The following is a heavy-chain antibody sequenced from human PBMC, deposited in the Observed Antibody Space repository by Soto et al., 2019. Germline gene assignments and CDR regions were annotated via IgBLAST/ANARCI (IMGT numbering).Heavy chain of an antibody. J-gene: IGHJ1*01. D-gene: IGHD6-25*01. V-gene: IGHV3-9*01. CDR2: ISWRSGSV. CDR3: AKAGLIAAPPDY. CDR1: GFIVDEYA. Sequence: GGSLRLSCVVSGFIVDEYAMHWVRQTPGKGLEWVSGISWRSGSVAYADSVRGRFTTSRDAAENSLYLQMNSLRTEDTAFYYCAKAGLIAAPPDYWGQGTLVTVSS.